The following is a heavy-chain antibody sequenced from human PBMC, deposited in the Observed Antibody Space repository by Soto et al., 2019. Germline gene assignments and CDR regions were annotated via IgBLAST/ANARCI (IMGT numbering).Heavy chain of an antibody. CDR3: AKAAYYDSSGDIYFDY. V-gene: IGHV3-23*01. CDR2: ISGSGCSK. J-gene: IGHJ4*02. Sequence: GGSLRLSCAASGFTFSDYAMTWVRQAPGKGLEWVSAISGSGCSKYYADSVKGRFTISRDNSKNTLYLQMNSLRAEDTAVYYCAKAAYYDSSGDIYFDYWGQGTLVTVSS. D-gene: IGHD3-22*01. CDR1: GFTFSDYA.